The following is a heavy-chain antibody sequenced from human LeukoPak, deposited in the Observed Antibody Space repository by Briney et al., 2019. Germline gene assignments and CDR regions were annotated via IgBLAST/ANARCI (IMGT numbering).Heavy chain of an antibody. Sequence: ASVKVSCKASGYTFSNYVISWVRQAPGQGLEWMGWISAYNGNTNYAQKLQGRVSMTTDTSTSTAYMELNSLRPDDTAVYYCAKDSSDYYFDYWGQGTLVTVSS. CDR3: AKDSSDYYFDY. V-gene: IGHV1-18*01. D-gene: IGHD3-22*01. CDR1: GYTFSNYV. J-gene: IGHJ4*02. CDR2: ISAYNGNT.